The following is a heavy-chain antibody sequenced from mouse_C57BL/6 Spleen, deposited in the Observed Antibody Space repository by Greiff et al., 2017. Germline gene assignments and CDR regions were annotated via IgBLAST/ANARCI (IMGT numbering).Heavy chain of an antibody. CDR1: GYTFTDYE. V-gene: IGHV1-15*01. CDR3: TRDERRGFAY. D-gene: IGHD1-1*02. Sequence: VQLQQSGAELVRPGASVTLSCKASGYTFTDYEMHWVKQTPVHGLEWIGAIDPETGGTDYNQKFKGKSILTADKSSSTAYMELRSLTSADSAVYYCTRDERRGFAYWGQGTLVTVSA. CDR2: IDPETGGT. J-gene: IGHJ3*01.